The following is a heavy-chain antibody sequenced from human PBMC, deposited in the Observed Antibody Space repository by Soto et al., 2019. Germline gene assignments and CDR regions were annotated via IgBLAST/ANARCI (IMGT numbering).Heavy chain of an antibody. D-gene: IGHD6-19*01. CDR3: AGEVSRYSSGWHRHFDD. CDR1: GFTFSSYA. Sequence: QVQLVESGGGVVQPGRSLRLSCAASGFTFSSYAMHWVRQAPGKGLEWVAVISYDGSNKYYADSVKGGFTISRDNSKNTLYLHVTRLRAVATAPYYCAGEVSRYSSGWHRHFDDWGQETLVTVPS. CDR2: ISYDGSNK. J-gene: IGHJ4*02. V-gene: IGHV3-30-3*01.